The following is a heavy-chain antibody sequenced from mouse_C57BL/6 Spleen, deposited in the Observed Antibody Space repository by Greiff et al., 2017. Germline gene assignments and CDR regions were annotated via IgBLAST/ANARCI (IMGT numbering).Heavy chain of an antibody. CDR1: GYTFTSYW. CDR3: ARRGSSGYGLFAY. J-gene: IGHJ3*01. Sequence: QVQLKQPGAELVRPGSSVKLSCKASGYTFTSYWMDWVKQRPGQGLEWIGNIYPSDSETHYNQKFKDKATLTVDKSSSTAYMQLSSLTSEDSAVYYCARRGSSGYGLFAYWGQGTLVTVSA. CDR2: IYPSDSET. D-gene: IGHD3-2*02. V-gene: IGHV1-61*01.